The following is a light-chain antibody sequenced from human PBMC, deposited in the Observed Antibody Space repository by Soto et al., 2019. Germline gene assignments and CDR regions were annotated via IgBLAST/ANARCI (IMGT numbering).Light chain of an antibody. CDR3: ISYTSINTWV. J-gene: IGLJ3*02. CDR1: SSNIGTNT. V-gene: IGLV1-44*01. CDR2: SND. Sequence: QSVLTQPPSASGTPGQRVSISCSGGSSNIGTNTVNWYQHLPGTAPKLLIFSNDERPSGVPDRFSGSKSGTSASLAISGLQSDDEANYYCISYTSINTWVFGGGTKLTVL.